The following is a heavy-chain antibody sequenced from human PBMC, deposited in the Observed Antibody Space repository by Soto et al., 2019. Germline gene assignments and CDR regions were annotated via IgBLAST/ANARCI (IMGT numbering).Heavy chain of an antibody. CDR3: ARYHDSSCYYPSFGY. J-gene: IGHJ4*02. Sequence: SETLSLTCTVSGGSISSYYWSWIRQPPGKGLEWIGYIYYSGSTNYNPSLKSRVTISVDTSKNQFSLKLSSVTAADTAVYYCARYHDSSCYYPSFGYWGQGTLVTVSS. V-gene: IGHV4-59*01. CDR1: GGSISSYY. CDR2: IYYSGST. D-gene: IGHD3-22*01.